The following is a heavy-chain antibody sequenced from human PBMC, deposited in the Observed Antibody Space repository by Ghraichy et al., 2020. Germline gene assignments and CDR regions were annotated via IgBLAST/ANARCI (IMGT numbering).Heavy chain of an antibody. D-gene: IGHD7-27*01. V-gene: IGHV3-23*01. CDR2: ISGSGGRT. CDR1: GFTFSNYA. J-gene: IGHJ4*02. CDR3: AKGSSNWGSAFDY. Sequence: WGSLRLSCAASGFTFSNYAMSWVRQAPGKGLEWVSTISGSGGRTYYADSVKGRFTISRDNSKNTLDLQMNSLRAEDATLYYCAKGSSNWGSAFDYWGQGTLVTVSS.